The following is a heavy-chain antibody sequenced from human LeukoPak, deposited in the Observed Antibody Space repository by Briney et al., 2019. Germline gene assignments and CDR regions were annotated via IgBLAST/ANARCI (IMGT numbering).Heavy chain of an antibody. CDR2: ISYDGSNK. CDR1: GFTFSSYC. D-gene: IGHD6-19*01. J-gene: IGHJ4*02. CDR3: ARNWGIAVAGPDFLDY. V-gene: IGHV3-30*03. Sequence: GGSLRLSCAASGFTFSSYCMHWVRQAPGKGLEWVAVISYDGSNKYYADSVKGRFTISRDNSKNTLYLQMNSLRAEDTAVYYCARNWGIAVAGPDFLDYWGQGTLVTVSS.